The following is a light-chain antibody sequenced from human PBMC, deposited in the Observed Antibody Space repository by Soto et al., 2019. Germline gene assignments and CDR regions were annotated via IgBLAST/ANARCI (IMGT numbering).Light chain of an antibody. CDR2: AGT. CDR1: QDINSY. Sequence: IQLTQSPSSLSASVGDRVTITCRASQDINSYLAWYQQKPGKAPNLVIYAGTSLQSGVPSRFSGSGAWTEFTLTIRSLQPEDFATYYCQQLHVYPSTFGGGTKVE. J-gene: IGKJ4*01. CDR3: QQLHVYPST. V-gene: IGKV1-9*01.